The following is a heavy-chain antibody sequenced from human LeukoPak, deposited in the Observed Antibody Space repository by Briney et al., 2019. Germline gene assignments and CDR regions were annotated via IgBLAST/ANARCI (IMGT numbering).Heavy chain of an antibody. Sequence: ASVKVSCKASGYTFTSYYMHWVRQAPGQGLEWMGIINPSGGSTSYAQKFKGRVTMTRDTSTSTVYMELSSLRSEDTAVYYCARGESNYDTLTGYLDYWGQGTLVTVSS. J-gene: IGHJ4*02. V-gene: IGHV1-46*03. CDR2: INPSGGST. CDR1: GYTFTSYY. D-gene: IGHD3-9*01. CDR3: ARGESNYDTLTGYLDY.